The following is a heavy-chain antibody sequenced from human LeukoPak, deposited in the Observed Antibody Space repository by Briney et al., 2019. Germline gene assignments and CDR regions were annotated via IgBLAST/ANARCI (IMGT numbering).Heavy chain of an antibody. CDR3: ATEVECSGGSCYSYGWFDP. Sequence: PSEALYLTCTVSGGSVSSGTNKWSWIRQPPGKGLEWIGDISYSGSATHNPSLRSRVTMSVDTSTNQFSLTLGSVTAADTAVYYCATEVECSGGSCYSYGWFDPWGQGTQVIVSS. V-gene: IGHV4-61*01. CDR2: ISYSGSA. J-gene: IGHJ5*02. D-gene: IGHD2-15*01. CDR1: GGSVSSGTNK.